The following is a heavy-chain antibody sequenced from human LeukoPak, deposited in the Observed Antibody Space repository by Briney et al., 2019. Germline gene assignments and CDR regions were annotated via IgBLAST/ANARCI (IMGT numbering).Heavy chain of an antibody. CDR1: GGSISSYY. CDR3: AGVGYDILTGYPNWFDP. J-gene: IGHJ5*02. V-gene: IGHV4-59*01. Sequence: PSETLSLTCTVSGGSISSYYWSWIRQPPGKGLEWIGYIYYSGSTNYNPSLKSRVTISVDTSKNQFSLKLSSVTAADTAVYYCAGVGYDILTGYPNWFDPWGQGTLVTVSS. D-gene: IGHD3-9*01. CDR2: IYYSGST.